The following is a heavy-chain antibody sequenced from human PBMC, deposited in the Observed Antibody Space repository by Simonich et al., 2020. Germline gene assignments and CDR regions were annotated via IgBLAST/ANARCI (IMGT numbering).Heavy chain of an antibody. CDR1: GFPFRQYA. V-gene: IGHV3-23*01. J-gene: IGHJ3*02. Sequence: GGSLVPPGGSLGPPCAAFGFPFRQYAMSWGRQAPGKGLGWVSVICGSGGSTYYADSVKGRFTISRDNSKNTLYLQMNSLRAEDTAVYYCAKDLGERITMIVVVIDAFDIWGQGTMVTVSS. CDR3: AKDLGERITMIVVVIDAFDI. D-gene: IGHD3-22*01. CDR2: ICGSGGST.